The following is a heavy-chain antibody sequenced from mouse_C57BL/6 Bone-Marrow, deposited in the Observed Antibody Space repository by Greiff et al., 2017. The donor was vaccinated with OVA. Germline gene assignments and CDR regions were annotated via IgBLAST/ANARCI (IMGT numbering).Heavy chain of an antibody. CDR1: GYTFTSYW. J-gene: IGHJ3*01. CDR3: ARYDGYSVGFAY. Sequence: QVQLQQSGAELVMPGASVKLSCKASGYTFTSYWMHWVKQRPGQGLEWIGEIDPSDSYTNYNQKFKGKSTLTVDKSSSTAYMQLSGLTAEDSAVYYCARYDGYSVGFAYWGQGTLVTVSA. D-gene: IGHD2-3*01. V-gene: IGHV1-69*01. CDR2: IDPSDSYT.